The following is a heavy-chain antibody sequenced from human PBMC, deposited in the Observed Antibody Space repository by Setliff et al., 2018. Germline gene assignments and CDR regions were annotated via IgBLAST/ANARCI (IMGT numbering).Heavy chain of an antibody. Sequence: ASVKVSCKASGFTFRNYAISWVRQAPGQGLEWMGWISAYNGDTTYTQNLQGRVTLTTDTSTTTSYMEVRGLTSDDTAIYYCARETVGAPDYWGQGTLVTVS. D-gene: IGHD1-26*01. V-gene: IGHV1-18*01. CDR1: GFTFRNYA. J-gene: IGHJ4*02. CDR2: ISAYNGDT. CDR3: ARETVGAPDY.